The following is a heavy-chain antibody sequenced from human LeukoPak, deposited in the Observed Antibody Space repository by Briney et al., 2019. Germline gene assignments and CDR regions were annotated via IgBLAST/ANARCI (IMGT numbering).Heavy chain of an antibody. CDR3: ARGDVVVPAATDY. D-gene: IGHD2-2*01. V-gene: IGHV1-2*02. CDR2: INPNNGGT. Sequence: VASVKVSCKASGYTFTGYYMHWVRQAPGQGLQWMGWINPNNGGTNYAQKFQGRVTMTRDTSISTAYMELSRLRSDDTAVYYCARGDVVVPAATDYWGQGTLVTVSS. CDR1: GYTFTGYY. J-gene: IGHJ4*02.